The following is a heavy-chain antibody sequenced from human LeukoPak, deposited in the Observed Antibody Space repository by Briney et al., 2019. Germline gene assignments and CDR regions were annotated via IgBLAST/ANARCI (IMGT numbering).Heavy chain of an antibody. Sequence: SGTLPLTCAVYGGPFRGFFWSWIRQAPGKGLEWIGEVSHSGSSDYNPSLKSRINISLDTSKSQFSLRLTSVTAADTAVYYCARGIFYGGRNQYIWLDLWGQGTLVTASS. CDR2: VSHSGSS. D-gene: IGHD4-23*01. CDR3: ARGIFYGGRNQYIWLDL. V-gene: IGHV4-34*01. J-gene: IGHJ5*02. CDR1: GGPFRGFF.